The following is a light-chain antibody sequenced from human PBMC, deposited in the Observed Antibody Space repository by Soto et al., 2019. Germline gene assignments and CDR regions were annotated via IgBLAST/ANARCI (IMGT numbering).Light chain of an antibody. CDR2: DVS. V-gene: IGLV2-14*01. J-gene: IGLJ1*01. Sequence: QSALTQPASVSGSPRQSITISGTGTSSDVGGYNYVSWYQQHPGKAPKLMIYDVSNRPSGVSNRFSGSKSGNTASLTISGLQAEDEADYYCSSYTSSSTLDVFGTGTKLTVL. CDR1: SSDVGGYNY. CDR3: SSYTSSSTLDV.